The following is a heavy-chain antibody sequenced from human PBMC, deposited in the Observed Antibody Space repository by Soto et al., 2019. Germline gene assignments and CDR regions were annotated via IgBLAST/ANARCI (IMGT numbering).Heavy chain of an antibody. J-gene: IGHJ6*02. CDR3: AQRKVGYYYYGMDV. Sequence: ASVKVSCKVSGYTLTELSMHWVRQAPGKGLEWMGGFDPEDGEAIYAQKFQGRVIMTEDTSTDTAYMELSSLRSEDTAVYYCAQRKVGYYYYGMDVWGQGTTVTVSS. CDR2: FDPEDGEA. CDR1: GYTLTELS. V-gene: IGHV1-24*01.